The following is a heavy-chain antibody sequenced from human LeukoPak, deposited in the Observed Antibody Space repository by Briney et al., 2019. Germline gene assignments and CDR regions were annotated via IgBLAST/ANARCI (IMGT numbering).Heavy chain of an antibody. CDR3: ARVGRYDYVWGSYRYLDY. J-gene: IGHJ4*02. V-gene: IGHV1-24*01. CDR1: GYTLTELA. Sequence: GASVTVSCKVSGYTLTELAMHWVRQAPGKGIEWMGGFDSEDGETIYAQKFQGRVTITRNTSISTAYMELSSLRSEDTAVYYCARVGRYDYVWGSYRYLDYWGQGTLVTVSS. CDR2: FDSEDGET. D-gene: IGHD3-16*02.